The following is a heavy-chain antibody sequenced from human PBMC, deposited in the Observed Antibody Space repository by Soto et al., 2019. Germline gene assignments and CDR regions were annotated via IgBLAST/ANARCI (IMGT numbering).Heavy chain of an antibody. V-gene: IGHV1-8*01. D-gene: IGHD6-25*01. CDR3: ARRKERSGPNYFDV. J-gene: IGHJ4*02. Sequence: ASVTVSCTASGAAFIKYDIDWVRQATGQGLEWMGWMNPSNGNAGYAQNFRGRVTMTSNTSITTAYMELSGLRYEDTAVYYCARRKERSGPNYFDVWGQGTLVNV. CDR2: MNPSNGNA. CDR1: GAAFIKYD.